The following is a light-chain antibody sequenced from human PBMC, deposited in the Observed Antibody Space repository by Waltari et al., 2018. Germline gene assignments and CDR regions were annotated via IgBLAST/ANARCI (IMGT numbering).Light chain of an antibody. CDR1: QDISKY. CDR3: QQYDNLPVT. Sequence: DIQMTQSPSSLSASVRDRVTISCRASQDISKYLSWYQQKPGKAPKLLIYGASNLETGVPSRFGGSGSGTDFTFTISSLQPEDIATYYCQQYDNLPVTFGQGTRVDIK. J-gene: IGKJ1*01. CDR2: GAS. V-gene: IGKV1-33*01.